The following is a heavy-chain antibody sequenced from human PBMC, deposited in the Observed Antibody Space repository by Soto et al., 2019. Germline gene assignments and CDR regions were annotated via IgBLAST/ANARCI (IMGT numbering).Heavy chain of an antibody. Sequence: PSETLSLTCTVSGGSISSYYWSWIRQPPGKGLEWIGYIYYSGSTNYNPSLKSRVTISVDTSKNQFSLKLSSVTAADTAVYYCARERQDILTGYSRIPHWYFDLWGRGTLVTVSS. V-gene: IGHV4-59*01. D-gene: IGHD3-9*01. CDR3: ARERQDILTGYSRIPHWYFDL. CDR2: IYYSGST. J-gene: IGHJ2*01. CDR1: GGSISSYY.